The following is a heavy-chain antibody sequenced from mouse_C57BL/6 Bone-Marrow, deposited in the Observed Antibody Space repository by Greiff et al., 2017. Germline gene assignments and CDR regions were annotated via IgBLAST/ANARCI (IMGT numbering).Heavy chain of an antibody. D-gene: IGHD4-1*01. CDR3: VRLTGNYAMDY. CDR1: GFSFNTYA. Sequence: EVQGVESGGGLVQPKGSLKLSCAASGFSFNTYAMTWVRQAPGKGSEWVARRRSKSNNYATYSADSVKDRFTLSRDDSESLLYLQMNNLKTEDTSMYYCVRLTGNYAMDYWGQGTSVTVSS. V-gene: IGHV10-1*01. CDR2: RRSKSNNYAT. J-gene: IGHJ4*01.